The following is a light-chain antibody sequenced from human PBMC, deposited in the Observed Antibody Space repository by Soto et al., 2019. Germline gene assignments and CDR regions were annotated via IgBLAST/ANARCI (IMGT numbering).Light chain of an antibody. CDR2: AVS. CDR3: SSYTGSSTYV. Sequence: QSALTQPASVSGSPGQSITISCPGTSSDVGGYNYVSWYQQHPGKAPTLLIYAVSNRPSGIANRFSGSKSGNTASLTISGLQAEDEADYYCSSYTGSSTYVFGTGTKLTVL. J-gene: IGLJ1*01. V-gene: IGLV2-14*01. CDR1: SSDVGGYNY.